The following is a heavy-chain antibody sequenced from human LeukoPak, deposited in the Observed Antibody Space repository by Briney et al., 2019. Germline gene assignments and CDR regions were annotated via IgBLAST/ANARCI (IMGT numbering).Heavy chain of an antibody. CDR3: ARAALNGHKNAFDY. Sequence: ASVKVSCKASGYTFTSYDINWVRQATGQGLEWMGWMNPNSGNTGYAQKFQGRVTMTRDTSTSTVYMELSSLRSEDTAVYYCARAALNGHKNAFDYWGQGTLVTVSS. V-gene: IGHV1-8*01. CDR2: MNPNSGNT. CDR1: GYTFTSYD. D-gene: IGHD1-1*01. J-gene: IGHJ4*02.